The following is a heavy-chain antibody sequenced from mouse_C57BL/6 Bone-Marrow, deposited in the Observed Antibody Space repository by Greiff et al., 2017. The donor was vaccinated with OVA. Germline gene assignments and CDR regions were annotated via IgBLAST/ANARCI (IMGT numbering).Heavy chain of an antibody. CDR2: IWSGGST. Sequence: VQLQQSGPGLVQPSQSLSITCTVSGFSLTSYGVHWVRQSPGKGLEWLGVIWSGGSTDYNAAFISRLSISKDNSKSQVFFKMNSLQADDTAIYYCASIYYDYDWYFDVWGTGTTVTVSS. CDR1: GFSLTSYG. J-gene: IGHJ1*03. V-gene: IGHV2-2*01. CDR3: ASIYYDYDWYFDV. D-gene: IGHD2-4*01.